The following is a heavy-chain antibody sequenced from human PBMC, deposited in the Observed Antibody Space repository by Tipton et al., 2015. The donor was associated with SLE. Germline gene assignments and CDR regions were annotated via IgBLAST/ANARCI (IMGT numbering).Heavy chain of an antibody. CDR1: GFTFSKFW. V-gene: IGHV3-74*01. Sequence: GSLRLSCAASGFTFSKFWMHWVRQSPEKGLVWVSRVDPNGKSTRYADSVKGRFTVSRDNAKNTLFLQMNSLRVEDTAVYYCVREDEIGAENFDHWGQGTLVTVSS. J-gene: IGHJ4*02. CDR2: VDPNGKST. D-gene: IGHD6-13*01. CDR3: VREDEIGAENFDH.